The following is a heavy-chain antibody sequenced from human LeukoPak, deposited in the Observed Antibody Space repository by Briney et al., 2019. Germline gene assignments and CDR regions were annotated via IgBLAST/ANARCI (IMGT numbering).Heavy chain of an antibody. CDR1: GYTFINYG. V-gene: IGHV1-18*01. CDR3: ARDLDQYNGRFGGFGHDF. CDR2: ISAYNGNT. J-gene: IGHJ4*02. D-gene: IGHD3-10*01. Sequence: ASVKVSCTASGYTFINYGINWVRQAPGQGLEWMEWISAYNGNTNYAQSLQGRVTMTTDTSTSTVYMEMRSLTSDDTAVYYCARDLDQYNGRFGGFGHDFWGQGTLVTVSS.